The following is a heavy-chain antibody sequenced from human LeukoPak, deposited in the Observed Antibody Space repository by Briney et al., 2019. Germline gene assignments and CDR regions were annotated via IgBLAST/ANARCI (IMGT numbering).Heavy chain of an antibody. CDR3: ARYFMGIVASSPNAFDY. CDR2: INPNSGGT. CDR1: GYTFTGYY. J-gene: IGHJ4*02. V-gene: IGHV1-2*02. D-gene: IGHD5-12*01. Sequence: ASVKVSCKASGYTFTGYYMHWVRQAPGQGLEWMGWINPNSGGTNYAQKLQGRVTMTTGTSTSTAYMELRSLRSDDTAVYYCARYFMGIVASSPNAFDYWGQGTLVTVSS.